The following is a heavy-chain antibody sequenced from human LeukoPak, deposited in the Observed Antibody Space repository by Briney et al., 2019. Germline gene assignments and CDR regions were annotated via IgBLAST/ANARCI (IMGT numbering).Heavy chain of an antibody. CDR1: GGSFSGYS. CDR2: INHSGST. J-gene: IGHJ6*02. V-gene: IGHV4-34*01. CDR3: ARGRRGRATQYYYYYYGMDV. Sequence: SETLSLTCAVYGGSFSGYSWSWIRQPPGKGLEWIGEINHSGSTNYNPSLKSRVAISVDTSKNQFSQKLSSVTAADTAVYYCARGRRGRATQYYYYYYGMDVWGQGTTVTVSS. D-gene: IGHD2-15*01.